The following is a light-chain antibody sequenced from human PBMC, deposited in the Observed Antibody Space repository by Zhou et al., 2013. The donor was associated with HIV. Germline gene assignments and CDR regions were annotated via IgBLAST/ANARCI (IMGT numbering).Light chain of an antibody. CDR1: QGIATY. CDR3: QQYNSYWT. CDR2: RAS. Sequence: IQLTQSPSFLSASVGDRVTFSCRASQGIATYLAWYLQKPGEAPNLLIYRASTLQSGVPSRFSGSGSVTDFTLTISSLQPDDFATYYCQQYNSYWTFGQGTKVEIK. V-gene: IGKV1-9*01. J-gene: IGKJ1*01.